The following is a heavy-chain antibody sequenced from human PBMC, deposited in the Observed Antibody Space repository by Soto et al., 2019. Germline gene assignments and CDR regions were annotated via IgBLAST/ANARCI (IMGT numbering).Heavy chain of an antibody. Sequence: QVQLVQSGAEVKKPGSSVKVSCKASGGTFSSYAISWVRQAPGQGLEWMGGIIPIFGTANYAQKFQGRVTITADEPTSTAYMELSSLRSEDTAVYYCARVHVKTMVRPGWFDPWGQGTLVTVSS. CDR2: IIPIFGTA. D-gene: IGHD3-10*01. CDR1: GGTFSSYA. V-gene: IGHV1-69*01. CDR3: ARVHVKTMVRPGWFDP. J-gene: IGHJ5*02.